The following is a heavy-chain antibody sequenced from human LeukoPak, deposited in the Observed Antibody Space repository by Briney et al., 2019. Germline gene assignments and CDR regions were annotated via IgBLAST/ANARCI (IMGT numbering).Heavy chain of an antibody. D-gene: IGHD3-10*01. CDR3: ARCRGFFDY. V-gene: IGHV3-30-3*01. CDR2: ISYDGSNK. Sequence: PGGSLRLSCAASGFTFSSYAMHWVRQAPGKGQEWVAVISYDGSNKYYADSVKGRFTISRDNTKNTLYLQMNSLRAEDTAVYYCARCRGFFDYWGQGTLVTVSS. J-gene: IGHJ4*02. CDR1: GFTFSSYA.